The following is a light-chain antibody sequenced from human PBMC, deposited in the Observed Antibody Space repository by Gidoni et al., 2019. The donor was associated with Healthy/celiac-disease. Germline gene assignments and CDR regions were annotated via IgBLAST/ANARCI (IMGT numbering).Light chain of an antibody. V-gene: IGKV1-12*01. CDR2: AAS. Sequence: DIQLTQSPSSVSASVGVRVTITCRASQGMSSWLAWYQQQPGKAPNLLLYAASSLQSRVPSRCSGSGSGTDFTLTISLLQPEDFVTYYCQQANSFPTFGQGTKLEIK. CDR1: QGMSSW. J-gene: IGKJ2*01. CDR3: QQANSFPT.